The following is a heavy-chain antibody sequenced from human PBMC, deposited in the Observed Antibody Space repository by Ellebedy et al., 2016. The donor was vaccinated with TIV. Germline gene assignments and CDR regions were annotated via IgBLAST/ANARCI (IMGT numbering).Heavy chain of an antibody. J-gene: IGHJ6*04. D-gene: IGHD2-15*01. Sequence: ASVKVSXXASGYTFTGFYIHWVRQPPGQGLEWMGWINPDSGVTDYAQTFQGRVTMTRDTSISTVYMELRRLRSDDTAIYYCAKNDIVLGMGVWGKGSTVTVSS. CDR3: AKNDIVLGMGV. V-gene: IGHV1-2*02. CDR1: GYTFTGFY. CDR2: INPDSGVT.